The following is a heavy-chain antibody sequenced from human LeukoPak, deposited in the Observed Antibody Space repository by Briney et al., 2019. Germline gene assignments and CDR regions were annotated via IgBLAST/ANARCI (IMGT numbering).Heavy chain of an antibody. J-gene: IGHJ5*02. CDR1: GDSIDSGAYY. CDR3: ARTSMSPNWFDP. CDR2: IYYSGST. V-gene: IGHV4-31*02. Sequence: PSETLSLTCTVSGDSIDSGAYYWSWIRQHPGKGLEWIGHIYYSGSTYYDSTLRSRVTISLDTSNNQFSLKLSSVTAADTAVYYCARTSMSPNWFDPWGQGTLVTVSS.